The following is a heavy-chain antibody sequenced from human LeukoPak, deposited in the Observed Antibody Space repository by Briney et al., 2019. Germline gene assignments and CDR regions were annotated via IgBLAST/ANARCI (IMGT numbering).Heavy chain of an antibody. V-gene: IGHV4-34*01. Sequence: SETLSLTCAVYGGAFSGYFWTGIRQPPGKGLEWIGEINHSGSTNCNPSLKSRATISVDTSKNQFSLNLTSVTAADTATYYCARGSALTMGIDPWGQGTLVTVSS. CDR2: INHSGST. CDR3: ARGSALTMGIDP. J-gene: IGHJ5*01. CDR1: GGAFSGYF. D-gene: IGHD3-10*01.